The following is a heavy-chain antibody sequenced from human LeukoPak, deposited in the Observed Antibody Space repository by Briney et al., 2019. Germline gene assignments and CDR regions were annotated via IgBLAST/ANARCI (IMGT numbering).Heavy chain of an antibody. D-gene: IGHD6-19*01. J-gene: IGHJ4*02. CDR3: ALAVAGLTPYFDY. CDR1: GYTLTELS. Sequence: GASVKVSCKVSGYTLTELSMHWVRQAPGKGLEWMGGFDPEDGETIYAQKFQGRVTMTEDTSTDTAYMELSSLRSEDAAVYYCALAVAGLTPYFDYWGQGTLVTVSS. CDR2: FDPEDGET. V-gene: IGHV1-24*01.